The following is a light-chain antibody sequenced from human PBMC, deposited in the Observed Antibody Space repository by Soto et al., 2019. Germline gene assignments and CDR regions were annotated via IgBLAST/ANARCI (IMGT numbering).Light chain of an antibody. V-gene: IGKV3D-20*02. CDR3: LQRSNWPWT. CDR1: QSVSDNQ. CDR2: DVS. J-gene: IGKJ1*01. Sequence: EIVFTQSPGTLSLSALEIATLSCRISQSVSDNQLAWYQQKPGQAPRLLIYDVSSRATTIPARFSGSGSGTDFTLTISSLEPEDFAVYYCLQRSNWPWTFGQGTKV.